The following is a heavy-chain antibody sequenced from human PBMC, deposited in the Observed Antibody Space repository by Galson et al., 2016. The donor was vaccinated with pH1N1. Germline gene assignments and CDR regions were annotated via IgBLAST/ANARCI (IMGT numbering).Heavy chain of an antibody. CDR1: GGSISNSY. Sequence: ETLSLTCTVSGGSISNSYWSWIRQPPGEGLEWIGYIYYSGSTNYTPFLKSRVTMSIDASTNPFSLNLTSVTAADTAVYFCARVGKWVQLGGGLFDYWGQGLLVTVSS. D-gene: IGHD5-18*01. J-gene: IGHJ4*02. CDR3: ARVGKWVQLGGGLFDY. V-gene: IGHV4-59*01. CDR2: IYYSGST.